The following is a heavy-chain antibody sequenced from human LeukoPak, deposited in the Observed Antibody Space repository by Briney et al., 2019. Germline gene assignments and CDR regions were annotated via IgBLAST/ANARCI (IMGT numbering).Heavy chain of an antibody. V-gene: IGHV1-8*02. D-gene: IGHD4-23*01. Sequence: AASVKVSCKASGYTFSNYDINWVRQATGQGLEWMGWMRPNSDNTGYAQKFQGRLTMTTNTSINTAYMELNSLTPEDTAVYYCARGSQRGGNSDWGQGTLVTVSS. CDR3: ARGSQRGGNSD. J-gene: IGHJ4*02. CDR2: MRPNSDNT. CDR1: GYTFSNYD.